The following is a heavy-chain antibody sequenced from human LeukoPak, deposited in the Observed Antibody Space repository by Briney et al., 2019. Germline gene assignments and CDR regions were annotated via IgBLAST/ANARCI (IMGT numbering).Heavy chain of an antibody. Sequence: SVKVSCKASGDTFSNYPITWVQQAPGQGLEWMGRIIPFFGTTIYAQKFQGRVTITTDESTSTAYMELSSLRSEDTAVYYCARALGYYYMDVWGKGTTVIVSS. V-gene: IGHV1-69*05. CDR3: ARALGYYYMDV. CDR1: GDTFSNYP. J-gene: IGHJ6*03. CDR2: IIPFFGTT.